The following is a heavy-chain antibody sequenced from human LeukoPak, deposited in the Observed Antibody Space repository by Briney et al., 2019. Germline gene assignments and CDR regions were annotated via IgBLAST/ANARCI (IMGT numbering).Heavy chain of an antibody. CDR3: ARDRPTPSGDFCSGGSCYWYYFDY. D-gene: IGHD2-15*01. V-gene: IGHV1-69*01. Sequence: SVKVSCKASGGTFSSYAISWVRQAPGQGLEWMGGIIPIFGTANYAQKFQGRVTITADQSTSTAYMELSSLRSEDTAVYYCARDRPTPSGDFCSGGSCYWYYFDYWGQGTLVTVSS. CDR2: IIPIFGTA. J-gene: IGHJ4*02. CDR1: GGTFSSYA.